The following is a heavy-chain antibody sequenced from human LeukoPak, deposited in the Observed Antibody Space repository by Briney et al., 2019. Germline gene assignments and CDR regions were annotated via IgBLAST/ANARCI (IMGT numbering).Heavy chain of an antibody. V-gene: IGHV3-23*01. Sequence: PGGSLRLSCAASGFTFSSYAMNWVRQAPGKGLEWVSVISGSGGSTYYADSVKGRFTISRDNSKNTLYLQMNSLRAEDTAVYYCAKGRAAAGLFDYWGQGTLVTVSS. CDR3: AKGRAAAGLFDY. J-gene: IGHJ4*02. CDR1: GFTFSSYA. D-gene: IGHD6-13*01. CDR2: ISGSGGST.